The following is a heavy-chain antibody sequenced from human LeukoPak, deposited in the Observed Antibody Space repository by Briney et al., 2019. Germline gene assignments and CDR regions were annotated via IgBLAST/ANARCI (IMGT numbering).Heavy chain of an antibody. CDR2: ISSSGHTT. Sequence: PGGSLRLSCTASGFTFSTYPMAWARQAPGKGPEWVSQISSSGHTTHYGDSVKGRFTISRDNSKDTVYLQMNSLRVEDTAVYYCAKDKKAPGGNDFWRAGDYWGPGTLVTVSS. CDR3: AKDKKAPGGNDFWRAGDY. J-gene: IGHJ4*02. CDR1: GFTFSTYP. D-gene: IGHD3-3*01. V-gene: IGHV3-23*01.